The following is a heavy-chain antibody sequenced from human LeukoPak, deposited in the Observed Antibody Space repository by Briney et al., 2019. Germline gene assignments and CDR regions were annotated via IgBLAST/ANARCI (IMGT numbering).Heavy chain of an antibody. CDR1: GGSISSYY. CDR2: IYYSGST. D-gene: IGHD5-12*01. V-gene: IGHV4-59*01. J-gene: IGHJ4*02. Sequence: SETLSLTCTVSGGSISSYYWSWIRQPPGKGLEWIGYIYYSGSTNYNPSLKSRVTISVDTSKNQFSLKLSSVTAADTAVYYCARDAGGYSGYDLTFDYWGQGTLVTVSS. CDR3: ARDAGGYSGYDLTFDY.